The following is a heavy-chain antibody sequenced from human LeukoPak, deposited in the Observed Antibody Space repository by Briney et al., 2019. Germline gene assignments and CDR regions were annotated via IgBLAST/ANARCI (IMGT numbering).Heavy chain of an antibody. CDR3: ARRAVTGIPYYFDY. CDR2: IHYSGST. Sequence: SETLSLTCTVSGGSISSYYWSCVRLPPGKGLEWIGYIHYSGSTNYNPSLKSRVTMSVDTSKNQFSLKLSSVTAADTAVYYCARRAVTGIPYYFDYWGQGTLVTVSS. D-gene: IGHD2-21*02. CDR1: GGSISSYY. J-gene: IGHJ4*02. V-gene: IGHV4-59*08.